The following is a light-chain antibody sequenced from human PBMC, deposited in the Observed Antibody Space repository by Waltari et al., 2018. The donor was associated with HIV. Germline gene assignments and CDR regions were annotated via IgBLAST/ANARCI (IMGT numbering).Light chain of an antibody. J-gene: IGKJ4*01. Sequence: EIVMTQSPATLSVSQGERGTLSCRASQNINNTLAWYQLKPGQAPRLLISGASTSATGIPARFSGSGSGTDFTLNIGTLQSEDFAVYYCQQYNKWPRTFGRGTKVEIK. CDR2: GAS. CDR1: QNINNT. V-gene: IGKV3-15*01. CDR3: QQYNKWPRT.